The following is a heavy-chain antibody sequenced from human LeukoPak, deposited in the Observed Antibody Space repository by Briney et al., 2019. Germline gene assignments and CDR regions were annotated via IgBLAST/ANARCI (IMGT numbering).Heavy chain of an antibody. J-gene: IGHJ4*02. CDR2: ISSSGSTI. D-gene: IGHD3-10*01. Sequence: GGSLRLSCAASGFTFSDYYMSWIRQAPGKGLEWVSYISSSGSTIYYADSVKGRFTISRDNAKNSLYLQMNSLRADDTAVYYCASDMVRGVIIKPPDYWGQGTLVTVSS. V-gene: IGHV3-11*04. CDR1: GFTFSDYY. CDR3: ASDMVRGVIIKPPDY.